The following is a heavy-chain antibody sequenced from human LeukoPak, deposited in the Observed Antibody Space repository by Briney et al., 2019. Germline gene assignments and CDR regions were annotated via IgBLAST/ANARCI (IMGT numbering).Heavy chain of an antibody. J-gene: IGHJ4*02. V-gene: IGHV1-3*01. Sequence: ASVKVSCKASGYTFTSYAMHWVRRAPGQRLEWMGWINAGNGNTKYSQKFQGRVTITRDTSASTAYMELSSLRSEDTAVYYCARVFTRGYCSSTSCPTPFDYWGQGTLVTVSS. D-gene: IGHD2-2*01. CDR2: INAGNGNT. CDR3: ARVFTRGYCSSTSCPTPFDY. CDR1: GYTFTSYA.